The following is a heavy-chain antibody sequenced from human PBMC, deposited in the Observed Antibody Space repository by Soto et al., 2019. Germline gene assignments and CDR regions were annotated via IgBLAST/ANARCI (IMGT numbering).Heavy chain of an antibody. Sequence: QVQLVQSGGEVRKPGASVKVSCKASGDTITNYGISWVRQAPGQGLEWMGWISFYNGNTKYAQNLQGRVTLTTDTATSTAYMGLRSLRSDDTAVYYCASATSIAVAGKESWGQGTLVSVSS. V-gene: IGHV1-18*01. D-gene: IGHD6-19*01. J-gene: IGHJ4*02. CDR3: ASATSIAVAGKES. CDR1: GDTITNYG. CDR2: ISFYNGNT.